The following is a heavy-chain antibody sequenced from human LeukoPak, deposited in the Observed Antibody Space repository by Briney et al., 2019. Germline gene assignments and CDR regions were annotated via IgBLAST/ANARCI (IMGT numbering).Heavy chain of an antibody. CDR1: VGSISSYY. CDR3: ARDDGTGYRAF. Sequence: SETLSLTCSVSVGSISSYYWSWIRQPAGKGLEWIGRFYTSGSTNYNPSLKSRVTISVDTSKNQFSVKLSSVTAADTAVYYCARDDGTGYRAFWGQGTLVTVSS. CDR2: FYTSGST. J-gene: IGHJ4*02. V-gene: IGHV4-4*07. D-gene: IGHD3-22*01.